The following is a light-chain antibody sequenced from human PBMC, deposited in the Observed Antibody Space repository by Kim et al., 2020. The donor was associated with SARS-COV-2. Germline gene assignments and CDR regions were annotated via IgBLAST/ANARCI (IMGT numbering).Light chain of an antibody. J-gene: IGKJ1*01. V-gene: IGKV3-15*01. CDR2: AAS. CDR3: QQYDNWPRT. CDR1: QSIGSN. Sequence: LSVSPGERATLSCGASQSIGSNLAWFQRKPGQAPRLLIYAASTRATAIPARFSGSGTEFTLTISSLQSDDFAVYFCQQYDNWPRTFGQGTKVDIK.